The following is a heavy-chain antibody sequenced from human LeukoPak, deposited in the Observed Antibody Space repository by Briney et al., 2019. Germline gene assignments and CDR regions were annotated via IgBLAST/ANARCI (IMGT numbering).Heavy chain of an antibody. CDR2: IYSSGST. J-gene: IGHJ6*03. CDR3: ARIWDYGEGYYYYYMDV. Sequence: SETLSLTCTVSGGSISSYYWSWIRQPPGKGLEWIGYIYSSGSTNYNPSLRSRVTMFVDTSKNQFSLKVTSVTAADTAVYYCARIWDYGEGYYYYYMDVWGKGATVTVSS. V-gene: IGHV4-59*01. D-gene: IGHD4/OR15-4a*01. CDR1: GGSISSYY.